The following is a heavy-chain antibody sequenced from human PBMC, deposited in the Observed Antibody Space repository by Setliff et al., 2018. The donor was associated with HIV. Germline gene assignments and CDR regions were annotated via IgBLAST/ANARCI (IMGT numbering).Heavy chain of an antibody. CDR3: ATHLAVAGGAGYYFDS. D-gene: IGHD6-19*01. Sequence: TGGSMSLSCAAAGFTFDDYGMNWDRQAPGKGLEWVSGINWNGGSTGYADSVKGRFTVSRDNSKNSLYLQMNSLRPDDTALYYCATHLAVAGGAGYYFDSWGQGTLVTVSS. V-gene: IGHV3-20*04. CDR1: GFTFDDYG. CDR2: INWNGGST. J-gene: IGHJ4*02.